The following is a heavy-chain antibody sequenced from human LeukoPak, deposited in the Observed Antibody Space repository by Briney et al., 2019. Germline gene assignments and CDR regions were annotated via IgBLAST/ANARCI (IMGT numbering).Heavy chain of an antibody. D-gene: IGHD6-19*01. CDR3: ARARAVAAYDAFDI. CDR1: GYTFTSYD. J-gene: IGHJ3*02. CDR2: MNPNSGNT. V-gene: IGHV1-8*01. Sequence: GASVKVSCKASGYTFTSYDINWVRQATGQGLEWMGWMNPNSGNTGYAQKFQGRVTMTRNTSISTAYMELSSLRSEDTAVYYCARARAVAAYDAFDIWGQGTMVTVSS.